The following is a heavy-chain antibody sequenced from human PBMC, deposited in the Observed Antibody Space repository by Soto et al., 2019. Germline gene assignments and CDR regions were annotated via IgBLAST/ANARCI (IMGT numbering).Heavy chain of an antibody. J-gene: IGHJ6*02. CDR2: ISSSSSYT. D-gene: IGHD2-2*01. Sequence: SLLLSCAASGFTFSDYYMSWIRQAAGKGLEWVSYISSSSSYTNYADSVKGRFTISRDNAKNSLYLQMNSLRAEDTAVYYCARDAGYCSSTSCPGYYGMDVWGQGTTVTVSS. V-gene: IGHV3-11*06. CDR1: GFTFSDYY. CDR3: ARDAGYCSSTSCPGYYGMDV.